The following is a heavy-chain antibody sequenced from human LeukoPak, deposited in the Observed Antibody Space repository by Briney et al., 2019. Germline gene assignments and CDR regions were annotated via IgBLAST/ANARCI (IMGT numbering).Heavy chain of an antibody. V-gene: IGHV5-51*01. D-gene: IGHD6-6*01. CDR1: GYSFTSYW. CDR3: ARASSSGYYYYYMDV. CDR2: IYPGDSDT. Sequence: GESLQISCKGSGYSFTSYWIGWVRQMPGKGLEWMGIIYPGDSDTRYSPSFQGQVTISADKSISTAYLQWSSLKASDTAMYYCARASSSGYYYYYMDVWGKGTTVTVSS. J-gene: IGHJ6*03.